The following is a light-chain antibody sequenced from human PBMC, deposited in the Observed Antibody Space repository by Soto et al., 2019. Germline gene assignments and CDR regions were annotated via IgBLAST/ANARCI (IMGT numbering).Light chain of an antibody. Sequence: DVLVTQSPSSLSAPVGDRVTITCRASQIIVTDLSWYQQRPGKAPTLLIYGASTLQRGVPSRFSGSGSGTDFTLTINSLQPDDFATYYCQQTYSTPITFGRGTRLEIK. J-gene: IGKJ5*01. CDR1: QIIVTD. CDR2: GAS. CDR3: QQTYSTPIT. V-gene: IGKV1-39*01.